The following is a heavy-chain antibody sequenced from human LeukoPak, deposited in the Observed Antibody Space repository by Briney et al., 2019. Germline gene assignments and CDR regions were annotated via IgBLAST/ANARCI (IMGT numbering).Heavy chain of an antibody. CDR2: IDPSDSYT. CDR1: GYSFTSYW. J-gene: IGHJ4*02. Sequence: TGESLMISCKGSGYSFTSYWISWVRQMPRKGLEWMGRIDPSDSYTNYSPSFQGHVTISADKSISTAYLQWSSLKASDTAMYYCARHSTVTTEAPHDYWGQGTLVTVSS. V-gene: IGHV5-10-1*01. D-gene: IGHD4-17*01. CDR3: ARHSTVTTEAPHDY.